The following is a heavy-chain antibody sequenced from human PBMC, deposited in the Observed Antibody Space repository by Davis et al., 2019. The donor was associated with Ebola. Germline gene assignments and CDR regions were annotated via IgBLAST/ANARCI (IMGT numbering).Heavy chain of an antibody. CDR2: ISGSGGST. CDR3: AKDGWNYGLCNWFDP. V-gene: IGHV3-23*01. D-gene: IGHD1-7*01. Sequence: GESLKISCAASGFTFSSYSMNWVRQAPGKGLEWVSAISGSGGSTYYADSVKGRFTISRDNSKNTLYLQMNSLRAEDTAVYYCAKDGWNYGLCNWFDPWGQGTLVTVSS. CDR1: GFTFSSYS. J-gene: IGHJ5*02.